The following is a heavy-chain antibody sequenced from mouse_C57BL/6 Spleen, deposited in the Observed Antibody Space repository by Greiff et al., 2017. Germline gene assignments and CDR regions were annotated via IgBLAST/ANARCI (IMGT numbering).Heavy chain of an antibody. Sequence: QVQMQQSGAELARPGASVKLSCKASGYTFTSYGISWVKQRTGQGLEWIGEIYPRSGNTYYNEKFKGKATLTADTSSSTAYMELRSLTSEDSAVYFCARDYGSSYDYWGQGTTLTVSS. J-gene: IGHJ2*01. CDR2: IYPRSGNT. CDR1: GYTFTSYG. V-gene: IGHV1-81*01. CDR3: ARDYGSSYDY. D-gene: IGHD1-1*01.